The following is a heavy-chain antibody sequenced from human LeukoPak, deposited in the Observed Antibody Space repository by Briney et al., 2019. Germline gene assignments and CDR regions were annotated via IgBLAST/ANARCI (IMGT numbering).Heavy chain of an antibody. J-gene: IGHJ5*02. CDR2: INHSGST. CDR1: GGSFSGYY. V-gene: IGHV4-34*01. D-gene: IGHD3-9*01. CDR3: ARTLRYFDWLPGTINWFDP. Sequence: SETLSLTCAVYGGSFSGYYWSWIRQPPGKGLEWIGEINHSGSTNYNPSLKSRVTISVDTSKNQFSLKLSSVTAADTAVYYCARTLRYFDWLPGTINWFDPWGQGTLVTVSS.